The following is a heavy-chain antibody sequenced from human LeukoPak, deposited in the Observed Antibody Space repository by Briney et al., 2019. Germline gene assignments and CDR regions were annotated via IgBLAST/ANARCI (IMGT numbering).Heavy chain of an antibody. CDR2: ISSSGDTI. J-gene: IGHJ4*02. CDR3: ARDVGGDLIDF. D-gene: IGHD2-21*02. CDR1: AFTFSDYE. V-gene: IGHV3-48*03. Sequence: GGSLRLSCAASAFTFSDYEMNWVRQAPGKGLGWVSYISSSGDTIYYADSVKGRFTISRDNAKNSLYLQMNSLRAEDTAVYYCARDVGGDLIDFWGQGTLVTVSS.